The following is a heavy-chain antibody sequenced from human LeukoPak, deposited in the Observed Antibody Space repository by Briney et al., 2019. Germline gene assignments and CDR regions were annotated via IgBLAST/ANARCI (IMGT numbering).Heavy chain of an antibody. CDR1: GFTFSSYS. V-gene: IGHV3-23*01. D-gene: IGHD3-3*01. J-gene: IGHJ4*02. Sequence: GGSLRLSCAASGFTFSSYSMNWVRQAPGKGLEWVSVITGSGSGADYADSVKGRFTISRDNSQNTVHLQMNSLRAEDTAVYYCARGSLEWLFTQRYSGHFDYWGQGTLVTVSS. CDR3: ARGSLEWLFTQRYSGHFDY. CDR2: ITGSGSGA.